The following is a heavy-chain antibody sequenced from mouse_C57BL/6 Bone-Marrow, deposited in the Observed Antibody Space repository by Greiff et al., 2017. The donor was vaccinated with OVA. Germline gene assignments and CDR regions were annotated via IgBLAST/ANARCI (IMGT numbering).Heavy chain of an antibody. Sequence: EVKLVESGGDLVKPGGSLKLSCAASGFTFSSYGMSWVRQTPAKRLEWVATISSGGSYTYYPDSVKGRFTISRDNAKNTLYLQMSSLKSEDTAMYYCARLMDYWGQGTSVTVSS. J-gene: IGHJ4*01. V-gene: IGHV5-6*02. CDR2: ISSGGSYT. CDR1: GFTFSSYG. CDR3: ARLMDY.